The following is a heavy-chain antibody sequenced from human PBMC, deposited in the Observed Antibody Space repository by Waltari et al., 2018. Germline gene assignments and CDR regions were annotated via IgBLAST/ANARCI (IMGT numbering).Heavy chain of an antibody. Sequence: QVQLQQWGAGLLKPSETLSLTCDVYGGSFSGYYWSWIRQPPGKGLEWIGEINHSGRTNYNPSLKSRVTISVDTSKNQFSLKVNSVTAADTAVYYCARGYCSGDSCSVYFDYWGQGTLVTVSS. D-gene: IGHD2-15*01. V-gene: IGHV4-34*02. J-gene: IGHJ4*02. CDR2: INHSGRT. CDR1: GGSFSGYY. CDR3: ARGYCSGDSCSVYFDY.